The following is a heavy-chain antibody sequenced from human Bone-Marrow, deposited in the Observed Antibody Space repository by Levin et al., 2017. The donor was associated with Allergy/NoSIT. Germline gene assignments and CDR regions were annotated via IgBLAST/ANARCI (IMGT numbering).Heavy chain of an antibody. J-gene: IGHJ4*02. CDR1: GGSISSYY. V-gene: IGHV4-59*01. CDR3: ARTPDTAMVVD. CDR2: IYYSGST. Sequence: SETLSLTCTVSGGSISSYYWSWIRQPPGKGLEWIGYIYYSGSTNYNPSLKSRVTISVDTSKNQFSLKLSSVTAADTAVYYCARTPDTAMVVDWGQGTLVTVSS. D-gene: IGHD5-18*01.